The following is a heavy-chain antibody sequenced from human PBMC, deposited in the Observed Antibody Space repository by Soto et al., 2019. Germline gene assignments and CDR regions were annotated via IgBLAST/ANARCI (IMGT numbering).Heavy chain of an antibody. V-gene: IGHV4-34*01. D-gene: IGHD1-26*01. CDR3: ARDPMGATPFDY. CDR2: INHSGST. CDR1: GWSFSGYY. J-gene: IGHJ4*02. Sequence: SETLSLTCAVYGWSFSGYYWSWIRQPPGKGLEWIGEINHSGSTNYNPSLKSRVTISVDTSKNQFSLKVTSVTAADTAVYYCARDPMGATPFDYWGQGTLVTVSS.